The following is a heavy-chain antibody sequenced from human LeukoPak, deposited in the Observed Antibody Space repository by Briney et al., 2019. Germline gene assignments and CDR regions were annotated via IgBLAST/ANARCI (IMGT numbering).Heavy chain of an antibody. J-gene: IGHJ4*02. CDR2: MKENGSEK. CDR3: ARDRGYSNFDY. D-gene: IGHD4-11*01. V-gene: IGHV3-7*01. Sequence: GGSLRLSCAASGFTFSNYWMSWVRQAPGKGLEWVANMKENGSEKNYVDSVKGRFTISRDNAQDSLYLQMNSLRAEDTAVYYCARDRGYSNFDYWGQGTLVTVSS. CDR1: GFTFSNYW.